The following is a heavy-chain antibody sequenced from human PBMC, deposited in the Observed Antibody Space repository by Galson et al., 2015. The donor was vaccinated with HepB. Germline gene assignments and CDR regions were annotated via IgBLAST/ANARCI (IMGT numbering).Heavy chain of an antibody. CDR3: AKEKIDCGGACYPLPLDS. CDR2: ILRAGSKE. Sequence: SLRLSCAASGFTFSTHGMHWVRQAPGKGLEWVALILRAGSKEYYAESVKGRFTISRDNSESTVYLQMNSLRPEDTAVYYCAKEKIDCGGACYPLPLDSWGQGTLVTVSS. D-gene: IGHD2-21*02. CDR1: GFTFSTHG. J-gene: IGHJ4*02. V-gene: IGHV3-30*18.